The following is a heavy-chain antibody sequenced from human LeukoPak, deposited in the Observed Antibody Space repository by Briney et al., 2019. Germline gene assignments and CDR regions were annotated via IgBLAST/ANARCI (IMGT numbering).Heavy chain of an antibody. V-gene: IGHV3-9*01. D-gene: IGHD3-22*01. Sequence: GGSLRLSCAASGFTFDDYAMHWVRQAPGKGLEWVSGISWNSGSIGHADSVKGRFTISRDNAKNSLYPQMNSLRAEDTALYYCAKVAGNYYDSSGFDYWGQGTLVTVSS. CDR2: ISWNSGSI. CDR1: GFTFDDYA. J-gene: IGHJ4*02. CDR3: AKVAGNYYDSSGFDY.